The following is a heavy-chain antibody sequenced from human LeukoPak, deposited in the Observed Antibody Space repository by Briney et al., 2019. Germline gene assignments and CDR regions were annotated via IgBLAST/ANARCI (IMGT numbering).Heavy chain of an antibody. CDR3: ARKPITGSHSGAFDI. J-gene: IGHJ3*02. CDR2: IRESGEST. CDR1: GFSFSSYD. Sequence: GGSLRLSCAASGFSFSSYDMSWVRQAPGKGLEWVSAIRESGESTYYADSVKGRFTISRDNSRNMLYLQMNCLRAEDTAVFYCARKPITGSHSGAFDIWGQGTMVTVSS. D-gene: IGHD1-26*01. V-gene: IGHV3-23*01.